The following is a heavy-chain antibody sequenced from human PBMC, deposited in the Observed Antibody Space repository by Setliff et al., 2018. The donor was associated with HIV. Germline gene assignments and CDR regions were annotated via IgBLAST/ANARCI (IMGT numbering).Heavy chain of an antibody. CDR2: IYHSGST. CDR3: ARRGIEGTPR. J-gene: IGHJ4*02. CDR1: GYSITSDYY. V-gene: IGHV4-38-2*01. Sequence: ETLSLTCAVSGYSITSDYYWGWIRQPPGKGLEWIGSIYHSGSTYYNPSLKSRVTISVDTSKNQFSLKLSSVTAADTAVYYCARRGIEGTPRWGQGTLVTVSS. D-gene: IGHD2-15*01.